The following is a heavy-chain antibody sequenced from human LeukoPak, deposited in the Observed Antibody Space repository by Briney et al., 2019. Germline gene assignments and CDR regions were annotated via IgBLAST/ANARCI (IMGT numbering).Heavy chain of an antibody. J-gene: IGHJ3*02. CDR3: ASEGSHCSSTSCRRVDI. V-gene: IGHV3-11*04. CDR1: GFTFNDYY. D-gene: IGHD2-2*01. CDR2: ISSSSSTI. Sequence: PGGSLRLSCTGSGFTFNDYYMSWVRQAPGKGLEWVSYISSSSSTIYYADSVKGRFTISRDNAKNPLYLQMNSLRAEDTAVYYCASEGSHCSSTSCRRVDIWGQGTMVTVSS.